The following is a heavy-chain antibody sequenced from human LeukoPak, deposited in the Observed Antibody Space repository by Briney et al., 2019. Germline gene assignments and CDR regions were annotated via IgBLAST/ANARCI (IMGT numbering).Heavy chain of an antibody. J-gene: IGHJ4*02. CDR1: RFTFNTYA. Sequence: GGSLRLSCAASRFTFNTYAMSWVRQAPWERLQWVSGISDSGGNTYYADSVRGRFTISRDNSKNTLYLQMNSLRAEDTAVYYCARHRSSWLIDYWGQGTLVTVSS. CDR3: ARHRSSWLIDY. D-gene: IGHD6-6*01. CDR2: ISDSGGNT. V-gene: IGHV3-23*01.